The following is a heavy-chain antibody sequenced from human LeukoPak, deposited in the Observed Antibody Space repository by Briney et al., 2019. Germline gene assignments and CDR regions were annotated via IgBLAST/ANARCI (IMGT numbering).Heavy chain of an antibody. Sequence: GGSLRLSCTASGFTFSGYGMSWVRQAPGKGLEWVAVISYDGSNKYYADSVKGRFTISRDNSKNTLYLQMNSLRAEDTAVYYCARGGASSSLFGYYYYYMDVWGKGTTVTVSS. J-gene: IGHJ6*03. CDR2: ISYDGSNK. D-gene: IGHD6-13*01. V-gene: IGHV3-30*03. CDR1: GFTFSGYG. CDR3: ARGGASSSLFGYYYYYMDV.